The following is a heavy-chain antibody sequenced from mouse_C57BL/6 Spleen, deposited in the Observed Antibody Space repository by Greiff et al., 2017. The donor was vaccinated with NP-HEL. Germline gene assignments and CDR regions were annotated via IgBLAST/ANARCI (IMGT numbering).Heavy chain of an antibody. Sequence: SGAELARPGASVKLSCKASGYTFTSYGISWVKQRTGQGLEWIGEIYPRSGNTYYNEKFKGKATLTADKSSSTAYMELRSLTSEDSAVYFCARHYYGSRDWYFDVWGTGTTVTVSS. D-gene: IGHD1-1*01. V-gene: IGHV1-81*01. CDR3: ARHYYGSRDWYFDV. CDR1: GYTFTSYG. J-gene: IGHJ1*03. CDR2: IYPRSGNT.